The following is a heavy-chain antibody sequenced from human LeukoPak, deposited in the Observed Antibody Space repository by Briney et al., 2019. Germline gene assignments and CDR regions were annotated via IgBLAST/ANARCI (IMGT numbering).Heavy chain of an antibody. CDR2: ISYDGSNK. Sequence: GGSLRLSCAASGFTFSSYGMHWVRQAPGKGLEWVAVISYDGSNKYYADSVKGRFTISRDNSKNTLYLQMNSLRPEDTAVYYCAIDQRPYHTPMVNGGFDYWGQGTLVTVSS. D-gene: IGHD5-18*01. V-gene: IGHV3-30*03. J-gene: IGHJ4*02. CDR3: AIDQRPYHTPMVNGGFDY. CDR1: GFTFSSYG.